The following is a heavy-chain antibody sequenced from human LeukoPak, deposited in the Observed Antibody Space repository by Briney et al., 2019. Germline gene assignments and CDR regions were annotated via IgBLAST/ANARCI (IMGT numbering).Heavy chain of an antibody. CDR3: ARAPHYSGSSGYNWFHP. CDR1: GDSLTTYA. V-gene: IGHV1-69*04. J-gene: IGHJ5*02. Sequence: HGASVKVSCKASGDSLTTYAINWVRQAPGQGLEWMGRVIPLLNIPHYAQKFRDRVTITAETSTNTSYLELRGLTSDGTAVYYCARAPHYSGSSGYNWFHPWGQGSLVTVSS. D-gene: IGHD3-22*01. CDR2: VIPLLNIP.